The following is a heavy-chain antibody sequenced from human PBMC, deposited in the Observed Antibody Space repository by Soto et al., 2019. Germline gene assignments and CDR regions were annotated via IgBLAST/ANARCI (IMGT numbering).Heavy chain of an antibody. V-gene: IGHV3-66*01. CDR1: GLTISGKKY. CDR2: LYDVDGS. J-gene: IGHJ3*01. D-gene: IGHD1-1*01. CDR3: ATWHEREHAYDV. Sequence: EGPLVESGGGLVQPGGSLRLSCAAFGLTISGKKYVAWVRQAPGKGLEWVSALYDVDGSFYADSVKGRFTTSSDSSKTTVYLQMNDLRPDDTAVYYCATWHEREHAYDVWGQGTTVTVSS.